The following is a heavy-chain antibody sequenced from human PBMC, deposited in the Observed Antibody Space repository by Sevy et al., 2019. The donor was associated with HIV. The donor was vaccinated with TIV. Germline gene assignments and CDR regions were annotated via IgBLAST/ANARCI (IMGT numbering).Heavy chain of an antibody. CDR1: GFSFSTEW. J-gene: IGHJ4*02. CDR3: LSYDS. V-gene: IGHV3-74*03. CDR2: ISADGSTT. Sequence: GGCLRLSCATSGFSFSTEWMHWARQTPGKGLVWVSRISADGSTTTYADSVEGRFTISRDNAKSTLYLQMNTLRVEDTAIYYCLSYDSWGQGTLVTVSS.